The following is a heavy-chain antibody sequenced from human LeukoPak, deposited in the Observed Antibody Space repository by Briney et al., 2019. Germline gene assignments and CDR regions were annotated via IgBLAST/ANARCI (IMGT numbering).Heavy chain of an antibody. CDR2: VHYTWNT. Sequence: SETLSLTCSVSGGSIGSYHWSWIRQPPGKGLEWIGHVHYTWNTKYNPSLTGRVSISLDRSKNQFSLSLSSLTAAGTAVYYCARVASKGGMDVWGQGTTVIVSS. CDR3: ARVASKGGMDV. CDR1: GGSIGSYH. J-gene: IGHJ6*02. D-gene: IGHD5/OR15-5a*01. V-gene: IGHV4-59*01.